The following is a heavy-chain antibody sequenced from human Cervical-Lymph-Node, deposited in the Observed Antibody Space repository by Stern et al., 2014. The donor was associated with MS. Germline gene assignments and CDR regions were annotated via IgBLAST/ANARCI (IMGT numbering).Heavy chain of an antibody. D-gene: IGHD2-8*02. CDR1: GFIFDDYG. V-gene: IGHV3-20*01. CDR3: ARAFCTGGVCYSFPFYGMDV. Sequence: EVQLEESGGGVVRPGGSLRLSCAASGFIFDDYGMSWVRHVPGKGPEWVSAINYNGGRTDCAASVKGRFTISRDNAKKSLYLRMNSLRVEDTAVYHCARAFCTGGVCYSFPFYGMDVWGQGTTVTVSS. CDR2: INYNGGRT. J-gene: IGHJ6*01.